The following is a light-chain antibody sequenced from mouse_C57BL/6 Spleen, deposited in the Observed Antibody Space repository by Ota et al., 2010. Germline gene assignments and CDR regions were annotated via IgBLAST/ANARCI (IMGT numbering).Light chain of an antibody. CDR3: QNDHSYPFT. J-gene: IGKJ4*01. CDR2: GAS. CDR1: QSLLNSGNQKNY. Sequence: IVMTQSPSPSSVSAGEKVTMSCKSSQSLLNSGNQKNYLAWYQQKPGQPPKLLIYGASTRESGVPDRFTGSGSGTDFTLTISSVQAEDLAVYYCQNDHSYPFTFGSGTKLEIK. V-gene: IGKV8-28*01.